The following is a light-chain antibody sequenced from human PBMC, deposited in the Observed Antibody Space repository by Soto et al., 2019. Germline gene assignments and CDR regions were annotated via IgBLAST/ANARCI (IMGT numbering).Light chain of an antibody. V-gene: IGKV3-15*01. CDR2: RTS. CDR3: QQYNNWPRAT. CDR1: QGVSSGY. J-gene: IGKJ4*01. Sequence: EIVLTQSPGTLSLSPGERATLSCRSSQGVSSGYLAWYQQKPGQAPRLLMFRTSSRATGFPARFSGSGSGTEFNLTISSLQSEDFGVYYCQQYNNWPRATFGGGTKVDIK.